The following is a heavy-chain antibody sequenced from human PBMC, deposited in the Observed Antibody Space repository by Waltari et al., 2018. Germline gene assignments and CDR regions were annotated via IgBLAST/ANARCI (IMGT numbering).Heavy chain of an antibody. D-gene: IGHD3-22*01. Sequence: QVQLQQWGAGLLKPSETLSLTCAVYGGSFSGYYWSWIRQPPGKGLEWIGEINHSGSTNYNPSLKSRVTISVDTSKNQFSLKLSSVTAADTAVYYCARAPITMISFDYWGQGTLVTVSS. CDR1: GGSFSGYY. CDR3: ARAPITMISFDY. V-gene: IGHV4-34*01. J-gene: IGHJ4*02. CDR2: INHSGST.